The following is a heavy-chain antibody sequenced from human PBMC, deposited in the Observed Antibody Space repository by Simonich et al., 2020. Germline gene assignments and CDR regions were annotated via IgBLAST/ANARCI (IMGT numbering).Heavy chain of an antibody. D-gene: IGHD7-27*01. CDR3: AREGLGTAYYYYMDV. Sequence: EVQLVESGVGLVQPGGSLRLSCAASGFTFSSYWMSWGRRAPGRGWEWVAKIKQDGNEKYYVDSVKGRFTISRDNAKNSLYLQMNSLRAEDTAVYYCAREGLGTAYYYYMDVWGKGTTVTVSS. V-gene: IGHV3-7*01. CDR1: GFTFSSYW. CDR2: IKQDGNEK. J-gene: IGHJ6*03.